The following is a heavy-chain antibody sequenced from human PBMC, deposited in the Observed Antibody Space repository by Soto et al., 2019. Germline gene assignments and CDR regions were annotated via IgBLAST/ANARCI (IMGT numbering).Heavy chain of an antibody. CDR2: ISRDGSST. CDR3: ARDPCSSTSCYDF. D-gene: IGHD2-2*01. Sequence: PGGSLRLSCAVSGFTFSSCWMHWVRQAPGKGLVWVSRISRDGSSTSYADSVKGRFTISRDNAKNTLYLQMNSLRAEDTAVYYCARDPCSSTSCYDFWGPGTLVTVSS. J-gene: IGHJ4*02. V-gene: IGHV3-74*01. CDR1: GFTFSSCW.